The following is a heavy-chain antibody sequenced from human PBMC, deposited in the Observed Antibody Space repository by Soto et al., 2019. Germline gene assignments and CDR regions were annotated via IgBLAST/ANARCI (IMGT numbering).Heavy chain of an antibody. J-gene: IGHJ1*01. CDR1: GFTFSSHA. CDR3: AREGYSGPDAEYFQH. CDR2: ISYDGSNK. D-gene: IGHD2-15*01. V-gene: IGHV3-30-3*01. Sequence: GGSLRLSCAVSGFTFSSHAMHWVRQAPGKGLEWVAVISYDGSNKYYADSVKGRFTISRDNSKNTLYVQMNSLRAEDTAGYYCAREGYSGPDAEYFQHWGQGTLVTVSS.